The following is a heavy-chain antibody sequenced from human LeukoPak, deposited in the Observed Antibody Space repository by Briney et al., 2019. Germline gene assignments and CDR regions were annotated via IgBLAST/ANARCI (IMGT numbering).Heavy chain of an antibody. CDR2: IYHSGST. V-gene: IGHV4-38-2*02. J-gene: IGHJ6*02. CDR1: GYSISSGYY. D-gene: IGHD3-10*01. CDR3: ARDPLTYYYGSGSYYNPGGYYYYGMDV. Sequence: SETLSLTCTVSGYSISSGYYWGWIRQPPGKGLEWIGSIYHSGSTYYNPSLKSRVTISVDTSKNQFSLKLSSVTAADTAVYYCARDPLTYYYGSGSYYNPGGYYYYGMDVWGQGTTVTVSS.